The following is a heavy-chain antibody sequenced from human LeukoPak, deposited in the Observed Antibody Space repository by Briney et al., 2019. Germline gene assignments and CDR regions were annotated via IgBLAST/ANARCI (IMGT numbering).Heavy chain of an antibody. J-gene: IGHJ5*02. V-gene: IGHV4-30-4*01. Sequence: SETLSLTCTGSGGSISRGDYYWSWIRQPPGKGLEGIGYIYYSGSTYYNPSLKSRVTISVDTSKKQFSLKLSSVPAADTAVYYCARDYYGSGSSNTWGQGTLVTVSS. CDR3: ARDYYGSGSSNT. CDR1: GGSISRGDYY. D-gene: IGHD3-10*01. CDR2: IYYSGST.